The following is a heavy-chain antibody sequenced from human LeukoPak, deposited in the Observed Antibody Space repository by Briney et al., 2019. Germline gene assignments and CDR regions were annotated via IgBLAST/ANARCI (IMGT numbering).Heavy chain of an antibody. Sequence: SVKVSCKASGYVFITYGINWVRQAPGQGLEWMGGIIPIFGTANYAQKFQGRVTITADESTSTAYMELSSLRSEDTAVYYCARDRENIAVAEKLYYFDYWGQGTLVTVSS. V-gene: IGHV1-69*13. CDR3: ARDRENIAVAEKLYYFDY. CDR2: IIPIFGTA. CDR1: GYVFITYG. D-gene: IGHD6-19*01. J-gene: IGHJ4*02.